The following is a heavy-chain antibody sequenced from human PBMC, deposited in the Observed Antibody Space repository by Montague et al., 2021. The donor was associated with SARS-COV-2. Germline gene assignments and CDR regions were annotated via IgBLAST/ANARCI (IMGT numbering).Heavy chain of an antibody. J-gene: IGHJ4*02. CDR1: GDSIINIKTSY. D-gene: IGHD3-16*01. V-gene: IGHV4-61*05. CDR3: AQVNRRLGGVSFDS. Sequence: SETLSLTCNVSGDSIINIKTSYWGWIRLPPGKGLEWIGYIFHTGTSNYQASLKSRVTMSVDTSKTQFSHKLTSVTAADTAVYFCAQVNRRLGGVSFDSWGQGALVTVSS. CDR2: IFHTGTS.